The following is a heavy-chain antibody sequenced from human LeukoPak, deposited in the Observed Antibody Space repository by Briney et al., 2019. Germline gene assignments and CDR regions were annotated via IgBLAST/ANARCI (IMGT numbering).Heavy chain of an antibody. CDR3: ARQGAAGKYYYYYMDV. D-gene: IGHD6-13*01. V-gene: IGHV5-51*01. CDR2: IYPDDSNT. Sequence: GESLKISCKGSGYSFTSYWIGWVRQMPGKGLEWMGIIYPDDSNTIYGPSFQGQVTISADKSINTAYPEWSSLKASDTAIYYCARQGAAGKYYYYYMDVWGKGTTVTVSS. J-gene: IGHJ6*03. CDR1: GYSFTSYW.